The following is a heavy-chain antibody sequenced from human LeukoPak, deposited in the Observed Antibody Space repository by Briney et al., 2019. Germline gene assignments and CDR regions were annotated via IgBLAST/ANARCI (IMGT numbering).Heavy chain of an antibody. CDR1: GGSFSGYY. V-gene: IGHV4-34*01. J-gene: IGHJ4*02. Sequence: SETLSLTCAVYGGSFSGYYWSWIRQPPGKGLEWIGEINHSGSTNYNPSLKSRVTILVDTSKNQFSLRLSSVTAADTAVYYCARLYGSGSYYRHWGQGTLVTVSS. D-gene: IGHD3-10*01. CDR3: ARLYGSGSYYRH. CDR2: INHSGST.